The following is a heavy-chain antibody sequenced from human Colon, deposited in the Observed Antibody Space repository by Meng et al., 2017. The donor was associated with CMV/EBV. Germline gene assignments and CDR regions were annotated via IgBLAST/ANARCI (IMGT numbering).Heavy chain of an antibody. CDR2: ISSTGHGV. Sequence: GESLKISCAASGFTFSDYYMSWIRQAPGKGLEWVAYISSTGHGVNYADSVKGRFTISRDYAKNSVHLQINSLRADDTAVYYCASPLPGNAFDVWGQGAMVTVSS. CDR1: GFTFSDYY. CDR3: ASPLPGNAFDV. V-gene: IGHV3-11*01. J-gene: IGHJ3*01. D-gene: IGHD1-14*01.